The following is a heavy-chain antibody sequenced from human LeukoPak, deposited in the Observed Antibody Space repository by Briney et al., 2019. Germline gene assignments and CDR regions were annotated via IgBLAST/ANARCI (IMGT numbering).Heavy chain of an antibody. J-gene: IGHJ4*02. CDR2: IYHSGST. CDR1: GGSISSGYY. CDR3: ARHVYSNYYFDY. Sequence: SETLSLTCTVSGGSISSGYYWGWIRQPPGKGLEWIGSIYHSGSTYYNPSLKSRVTISVDTSKNQFSLKLSSVTAADTAVYYCARHVYSNYYFDYWGQGTLVTVYS. D-gene: IGHD4-11*01. V-gene: IGHV4-38-2*02.